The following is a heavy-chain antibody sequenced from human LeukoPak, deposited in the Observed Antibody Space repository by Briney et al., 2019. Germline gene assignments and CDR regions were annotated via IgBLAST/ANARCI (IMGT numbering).Heavy chain of an antibody. CDR3: VKGRTFIRWPDAFDI. CDR1: GFTFDDYT. CDR2: ISWNSGSI. J-gene: IGHJ3*02. D-gene: IGHD2-15*01. Sequence: GGSLRLSCAASGFTFDDYTMHWVRQVPGKGLEWVSGISWNSGSIDYAASVKGRFTISRDNAKKSLYLQMNSLRAEDMALYHCVKGRTFIRWPDAFDIWGQGTMVTVSS. V-gene: IGHV3-9*03.